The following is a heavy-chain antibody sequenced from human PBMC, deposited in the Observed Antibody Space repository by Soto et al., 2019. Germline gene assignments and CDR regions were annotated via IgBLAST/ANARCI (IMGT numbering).Heavy chain of an antibody. CDR3: ARDLMAGAYFDY. J-gene: IGHJ4*02. V-gene: IGHV1-69*08. CDR2: ISPILGIA. D-gene: IGHD6-19*01. CDR1: GGTFSSYT. Sequence: QVQLVQSGAEVKKPGSSVKVSCKASGGTFSSYTISWVRQAPGQGLEWMGRISPILGIANYAQKFQGRVTITADKSTRTAYMEVSSLRSEDTAVYYCARDLMAGAYFDYWGQGTLVTVSS.